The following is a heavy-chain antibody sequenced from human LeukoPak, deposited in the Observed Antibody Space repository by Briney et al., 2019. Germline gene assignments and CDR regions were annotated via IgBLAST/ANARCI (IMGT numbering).Heavy chain of an antibody. D-gene: IGHD6-6*01. J-gene: IGHJ3*02. CDR3: AKDQGGVSPRLKAFDI. Sequence: GGSLRLSCAASEFTFSSYDMNWVRQAPGKGLEWVSAISASGGSTYYADSVKGRFTISRDNSKNTLYLQMNSLRAEDTAVYYCAKDQGGVSPRLKAFDIWGQGTMVTVSS. CDR2: ISASGGST. V-gene: IGHV3-23*01. CDR1: EFTFSSYD.